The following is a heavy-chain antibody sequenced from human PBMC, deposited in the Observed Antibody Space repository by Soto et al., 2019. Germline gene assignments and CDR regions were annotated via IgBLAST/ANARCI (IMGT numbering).Heavy chain of an antibody. Sequence: SETLSLTCTVSGGSISSSSYYWGWIRQPPGRGLEWIGSIYYSGSTYYNPSLKSRVTISVDTSKNQFSLKLSSVTAADTAVYYCAIPVGALYGMDVWGQGXTVTVPS. V-gene: IGHV4-39*01. D-gene: IGHD1-26*01. CDR1: GGSISSSSYY. CDR3: AIPVGALYGMDV. J-gene: IGHJ6*02. CDR2: IYYSGST.